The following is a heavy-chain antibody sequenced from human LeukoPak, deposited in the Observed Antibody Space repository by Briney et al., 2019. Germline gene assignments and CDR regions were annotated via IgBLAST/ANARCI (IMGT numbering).Heavy chain of an antibody. V-gene: IGHV1-18*01. CDR2: IAAYNLKT. Sequence: ASVRVSCKASGYRFTRYGLSWVRQAPGQGLEWMGWIAAYNLKTNYAQNLQGRVTMTMDTSADTGYMELRSLRSDDTAVYYCARDLEPGYGYDSVFDLWGQGTLITVSS. J-gene: IGHJ5*02. CDR1: GYRFTRYG. D-gene: IGHD5-18*01. CDR3: ARDLEPGYGYDSVFDL.